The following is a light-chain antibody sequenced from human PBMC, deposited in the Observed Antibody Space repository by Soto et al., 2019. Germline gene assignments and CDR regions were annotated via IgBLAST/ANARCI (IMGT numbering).Light chain of an antibody. V-gene: IGLV1-44*01. CDR1: RSNIGSDT. J-gene: IGLJ1*01. Sequence: QSVLTQPPSASGTPGQRVTISCSGSRSNIGSDTVNWYQHLPGTAPKLLIFAHNQRPSGVPDRFSGSKSGTSASLAISGLQSEDEADYYCATWDDSLNGYGFGTGTKLTVL. CDR3: ATWDDSLNGYG. CDR2: AHN.